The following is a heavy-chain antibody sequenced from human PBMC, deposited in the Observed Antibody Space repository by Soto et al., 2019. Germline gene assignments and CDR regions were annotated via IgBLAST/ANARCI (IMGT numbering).Heavy chain of an antibody. V-gene: IGHV1-69*01. J-gene: IGHJ6*02. CDR1: GGTFSSYA. CDR2: IIPIFGTA. D-gene: IGHD5-12*01. CDR3: ARGGYSGYDLYYYYGMDV. Sequence: QVQLVQSGAEEKKPGSSVKVSCKASGGTFSSYAISWVRQAPGQGLEWMGGIIPIFGTANYAQKFQGRVTITADESTSTAYMELSSLRSEDTAVYYCARGGYSGYDLYYYYGMDVWGQGTTVTVSS.